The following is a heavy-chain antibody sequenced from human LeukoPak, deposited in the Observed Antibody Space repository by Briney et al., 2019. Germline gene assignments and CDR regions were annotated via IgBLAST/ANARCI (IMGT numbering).Heavy chain of an antibody. CDR1: GGSISSGGYY. J-gene: IGHJ4*02. CDR2: IHYSWST. V-gene: IGHV4-31*03. Sequence: SETLSLTCTVSGGSISSGGYYWSWIRQHPGKGLEWIGYIHYSWSTYHNPFLKSRVTISVDTSKNQFSLNLSSVTAADTAVYYCAREGSASYDYWGQGTLVTVSS. D-gene: IGHD3-22*01. CDR3: AREGSASYDY.